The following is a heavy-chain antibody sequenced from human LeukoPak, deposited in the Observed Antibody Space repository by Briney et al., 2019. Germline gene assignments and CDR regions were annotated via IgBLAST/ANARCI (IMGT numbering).Heavy chain of an antibody. CDR2: INHSGST. V-gene: IGHV4-34*01. Sequence: SETLSLTCAVYGGSFSGYYWSWIRQPPGKGLEWIGEINHSGSTNYSPSLKSRVTISVDTSKNQFSLKLSSVTAADTAVYYCARGRYWGATNIDYWGQGTLVTVSS. D-gene: IGHD1-26*01. CDR3: ARGRYWGATNIDY. CDR1: GGSFSGYY. J-gene: IGHJ4*02.